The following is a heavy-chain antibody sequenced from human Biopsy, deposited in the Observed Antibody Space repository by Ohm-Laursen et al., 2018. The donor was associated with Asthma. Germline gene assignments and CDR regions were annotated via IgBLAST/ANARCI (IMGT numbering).Heavy chain of an antibody. J-gene: IGHJ5*02. Sequence: SDTLSLTCTVSGGSMSSSSYYWGWFRQPPGKGLEWMGSISYTGSAYHNPSLKSRVTISVDTSKNHFSLKLSSVTAADTAVYYCARFTASITIFGVVNNWFDPWGQGTLVTVSS. CDR1: GGSMSSSSYY. CDR3: ARFTASITIFGVVNNWFDP. V-gene: IGHV4-39*02. D-gene: IGHD3-3*01. CDR2: ISYTGSA.